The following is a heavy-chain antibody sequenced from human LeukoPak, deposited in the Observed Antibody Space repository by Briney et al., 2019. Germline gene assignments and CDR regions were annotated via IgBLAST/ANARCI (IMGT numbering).Heavy chain of an antibody. V-gene: IGHV3-33*01. Sequence: QPGGSLRLSCAASRFTFSSYGMHWVSQAPGKGLEWVAVIWYDASNRYYADSVKGRFTISRDNSKNTLYLQMNSPRAEDTAVYFCARDLAAAATWFDPWGQGTLVTVSS. CDR1: RFTFSSYG. CDR2: IWYDASNR. J-gene: IGHJ5*02. CDR3: ARDLAAAATWFDP. D-gene: IGHD6-13*01.